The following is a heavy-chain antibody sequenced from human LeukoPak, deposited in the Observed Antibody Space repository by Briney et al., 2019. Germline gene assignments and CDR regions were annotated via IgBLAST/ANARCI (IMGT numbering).Heavy chain of an antibody. CDR2: INPSGGST. J-gene: IGHJ6*02. CDR1: GYTFTSYY. Sequence: ASVTVSCKASGYTFTSYYMHWVRQAPGQGLEWMGIINPSGGSTSYAQKFQGRVTMTRDTSTSTVYMELSSLRSEDTAVYYCARPYSSDPDYYYYGMDVWGQGTTVTVSS. CDR3: ARPYSSDPDYYYYGMDV. V-gene: IGHV1-46*01. D-gene: IGHD6-19*01.